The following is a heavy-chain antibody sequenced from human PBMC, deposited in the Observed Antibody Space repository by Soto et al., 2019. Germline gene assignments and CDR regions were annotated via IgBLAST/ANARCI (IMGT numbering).Heavy chain of an antibody. J-gene: IGHJ4*02. CDR1: GGTFSSYA. Sequence: SVKVSCKASGGTFSSYAISWLRQAPGQGLEWMGGIIPIFGTANYAQKFQGRVTITADESTSTAYMELSSLRSEDTAVYYCALNYYGSGSYVTFDYWGQGTLVTVSS. V-gene: IGHV1-69*13. CDR3: ALNYYGSGSYVTFDY. CDR2: IIPIFGTA. D-gene: IGHD3-10*01.